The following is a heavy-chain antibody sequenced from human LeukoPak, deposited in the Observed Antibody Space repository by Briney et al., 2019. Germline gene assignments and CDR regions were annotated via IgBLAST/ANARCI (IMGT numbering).Heavy chain of an antibody. V-gene: IGHV4-59*01. CDR1: GTSINDYY. Sequence: PSETLSLTCTVSGTSINDYYWSLIRQPPGKRLEWIGYIYFSGHANYSPPLKSRVTMSLDGHRAHFSLQLNSVTAGATAVYYCARGNGYSGHALAYWGQGILVTVSS. CDR2: IYFSGHA. J-gene: IGHJ4*02. D-gene: IGHD5-12*01. CDR3: ARGNGYSGHALAY.